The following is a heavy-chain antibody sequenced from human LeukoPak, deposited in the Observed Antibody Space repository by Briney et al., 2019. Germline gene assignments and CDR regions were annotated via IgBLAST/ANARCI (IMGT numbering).Heavy chain of an antibody. CDR2: IYYSGST. J-gene: IGHJ4*02. CDR3: AREIRKGVVVVPAARKNSYFDY. Sequence: SQTLSLTCTVSGGSISSGGYYWSWIRQHPGKGLEWIGYIYYSGSTYYNPSLKSRVTISVDTSKNQFSLKLSSVTAADTAVYYCAREIRKGVVVVPAARKNSYFDYWGQGTLVTVSS. V-gene: IGHV4-30-4*08. CDR1: GGSISSGGYY. D-gene: IGHD2-2*01.